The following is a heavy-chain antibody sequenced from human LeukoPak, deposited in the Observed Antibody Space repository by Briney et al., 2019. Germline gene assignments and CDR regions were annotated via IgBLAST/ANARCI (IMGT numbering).Heavy chain of an antibody. D-gene: IGHD5-18*01. CDR1: GYTFTGYY. V-gene: IGHV1-2*06. CDR2: INPNSGGT. J-gene: IGHJ4*02. Sequence: GAPVTLSCTASGYTFTGYYMHWVRQAPGQGLEWMGRINPNSGGTNYAQKFQGRVTMTRDTSISTAYMELSRLRSDDTAVYYCARSEGQLWTIDIDYWGQGTLVTVSS. CDR3: ARSEGQLWTIDIDY.